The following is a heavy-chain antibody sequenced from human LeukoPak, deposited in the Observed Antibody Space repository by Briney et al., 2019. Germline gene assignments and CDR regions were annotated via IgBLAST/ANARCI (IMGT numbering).Heavy chain of an antibody. Sequence: PSETLSLTCAVYGGSFSNYYWSWICQPPGKGLDWIGEINDSGRINYNPSLMSRVTVSVDTSKNQFSLRLTSVTATDTAVYYCARRWNYGRNYYIDVWGNGATVSVSS. CDR2: INDSGRI. J-gene: IGHJ6*03. V-gene: IGHV4-34*01. D-gene: IGHD1-7*01. CDR1: GGSFSNYY. CDR3: ARRWNYGRNYYIDV.